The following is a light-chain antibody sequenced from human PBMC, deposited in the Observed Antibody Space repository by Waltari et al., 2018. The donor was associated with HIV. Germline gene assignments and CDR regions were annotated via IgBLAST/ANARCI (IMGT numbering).Light chain of an antibody. CDR3: QQYSNWPPGPLT. J-gene: IGKJ4*01. V-gene: IGKV3-15*01. CDR1: QSVGSN. CDR2: GAS. Sequence: IVLTQSPATLSVSPGEGATLSCRASQSVGSNLAWYQQKPGQAPRLLIDGASTRATGTPARFSGSGSGTEFTLTISSLQSEDFAVYYCQQYSNWPPGPLTFGGGTKVEIK.